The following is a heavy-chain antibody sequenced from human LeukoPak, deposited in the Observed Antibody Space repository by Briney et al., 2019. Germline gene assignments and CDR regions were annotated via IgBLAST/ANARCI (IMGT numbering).Heavy chain of an antibody. J-gene: IGHJ4*02. CDR1: GGSITNNGYY. CDR3: AREREDIVVVVAAMEASGNFDY. V-gene: IGHV4-39*07. CDR2: MHYSGST. Sequence: PSETLSLTCSVSGGSITNNGYYWGWIRQSPETGLEWIGSMHYSGSTYYNPSLKSRVTISVDTSKNQFSLKLSSVTAADTAVYYCAREREDIVVVVAAMEASGNFDYWGQGTLVTVSS. D-gene: IGHD2-15*01.